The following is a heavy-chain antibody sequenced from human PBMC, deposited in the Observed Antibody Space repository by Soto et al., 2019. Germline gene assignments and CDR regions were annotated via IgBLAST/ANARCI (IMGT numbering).Heavy chain of an antibody. Sequence: QVQLVESGGGVVQPGRSLRLSCAASGFTFSSYAMHWVRQAPGKGLEWVAVISYDGSNKYYADSVKGRFTISRDNSKNTLYLQMNSLRAEDTAVYYCAIDSYDYVWGSYRSPPDYWGQGTLVTVSS. CDR1: GFTFSSYA. V-gene: IGHV3-30-3*01. CDR3: AIDSYDYVWGSYRSPPDY. CDR2: ISYDGSNK. D-gene: IGHD3-16*02. J-gene: IGHJ4*02.